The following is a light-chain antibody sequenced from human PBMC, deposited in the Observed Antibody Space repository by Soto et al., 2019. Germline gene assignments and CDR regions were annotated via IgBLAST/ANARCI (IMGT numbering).Light chain of an antibody. CDR1: TSDVGGINY. CDR2: EFT. Sequence: QSALTQPASVSGSPGQSITISCTGTTSDVGGINYVSWYQQHQAKAPKPMIYEFTNRPSGVSNRFSGSKSGNTASLTISGLQAEDEADYYCSSYTTSSTHWVFGGGTKLTVL. CDR3: SSYTTSSTHWV. V-gene: IGLV2-14*01. J-gene: IGLJ3*02.